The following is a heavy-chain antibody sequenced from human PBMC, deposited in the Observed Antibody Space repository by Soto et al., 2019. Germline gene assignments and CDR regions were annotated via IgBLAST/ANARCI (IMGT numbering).Heavy chain of an antibody. CDR2: IYYSGST. Sequence: PSETLSLTCTVSGDSISSYNLAWIRQPPGKGLEWIGNIYYSGSTNYNPSLKSRVTISVDTSKNQFSLKLSSVTAADTAVYYCARRGGVGATTFDYWGQGTLVTVSS. CDR3: ARRGGVGATTFDY. V-gene: IGHV4-59*08. J-gene: IGHJ4*02. D-gene: IGHD1-26*01. CDR1: GDSISSYN.